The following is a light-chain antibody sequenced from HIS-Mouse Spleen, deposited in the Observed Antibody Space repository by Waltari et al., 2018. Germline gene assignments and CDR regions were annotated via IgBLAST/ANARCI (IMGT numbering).Light chain of an antibody. V-gene: IGLV2-14*03. Sequence: QSALTQPRPVSGSPGQSITLSCTGTSSDVGGYHYVSWYQQHPGKAPKLMIYDVSNRPSGVSNRFSGSKSGNTASLTISGLQAEDEADYYCSSYTSSSTLVFGGGTKLTVL. J-gene: IGLJ2*01. CDR1: SSDVGGYHY. CDR3: SSYTSSSTLV. CDR2: DVS.